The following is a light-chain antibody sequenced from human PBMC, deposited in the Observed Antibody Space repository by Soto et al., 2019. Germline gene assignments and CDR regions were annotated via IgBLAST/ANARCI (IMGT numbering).Light chain of an antibody. CDR3: QQYGSSPNT. CDR2: GAS. CDR1: QSVSSSY. V-gene: IGKV3-20*01. J-gene: IGKJ2*01. Sequence: EIVLTQSPGTLSLSPGERATLSCRASQSVSSSYLAWYQQKPGQAPRLLIYGASSMATGIPDRFSCSGSGTDFTLTISRLEPEDFAVYYCQQYGSSPNTFGQGTKLEIK.